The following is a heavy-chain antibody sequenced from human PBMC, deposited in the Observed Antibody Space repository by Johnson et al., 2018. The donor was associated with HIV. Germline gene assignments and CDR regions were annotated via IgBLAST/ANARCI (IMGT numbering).Heavy chain of an antibody. D-gene: IGHD2-15*01. CDR3: ARETIDCSGGKCPQTDASDV. V-gene: IGHV3-74*01. CDR2: ISSDGSRT. Sequence: VQLVESGGDLVQSGGSLRVSCAASGFTFSRHWMHWVHQAPGKGLEWVSRISSDGSRTNYADSVKGRFTISRDNAKNTMFLQMNSLRAEDTAVYYCARETIDCSGGKCPQTDASDVWGQGTMVTVSS. J-gene: IGHJ3*01. CDR1: GFTFSRHW.